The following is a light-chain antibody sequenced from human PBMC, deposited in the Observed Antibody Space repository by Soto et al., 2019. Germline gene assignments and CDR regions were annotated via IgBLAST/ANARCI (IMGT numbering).Light chain of an antibody. J-gene: IGKJ5*01. Sequence: EIVMTQSPATLSLSPGERATLSCRASQRITTVAWYQQKPGQAPRLLIYDAYNRATGIPPRFSGSRSGTDFTLTISSVEPEDFAMYYCHQRNQFGQGTRLEIK. CDR2: DAY. CDR1: QRITT. CDR3: HQRNQ. V-gene: IGKV3D-11*03.